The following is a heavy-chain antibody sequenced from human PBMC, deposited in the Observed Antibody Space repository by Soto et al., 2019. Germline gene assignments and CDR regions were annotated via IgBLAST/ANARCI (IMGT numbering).Heavy chain of an antibody. V-gene: IGHV1-18*01. CDR2: ISGYNGNT. CDR1: GYTFTNYG. Sequence: QVQVVQSGDEVKKPGASVKVSCKASGYTFTNYGFSWVRQAPGQGLEWMGWISGYNGNTKYAEKFQGRVTMTTDTSTSTAHMELRSLRSDDTAVYYWAREGQAPYYYYGMDVWGQGTAVTVSS. CDR3: AREGQAPYYYYGMDV. J-gene: IGHJ6*02.